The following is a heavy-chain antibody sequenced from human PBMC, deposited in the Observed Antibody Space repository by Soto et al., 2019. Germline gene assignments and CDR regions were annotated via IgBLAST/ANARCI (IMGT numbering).Heavy chain of an antibody. Sequence: PSETLSLTCTSSRGSIKVGGYYWGWIRQPPGPGLERLATIYYSGTTYYNPSLKSRLTISLDTSRNLFSLNLNSVTAADTAFYNCANLAYSDCSTWGQGTLFAVAS. J-gene: IGHJ4*02. V-gene: IGHV4-39*01. CDR2: IYYSGTT. CDR1: RGSIKVGGYY. CDR3: ANLAYSDCST. D-gene: IGHD2-21*01.